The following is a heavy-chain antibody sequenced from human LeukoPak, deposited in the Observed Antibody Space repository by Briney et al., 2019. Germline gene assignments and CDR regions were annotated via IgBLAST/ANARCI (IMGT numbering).Heavy chain of an antibody. Sequence: GGSLRLSCVASGFTFSNYWMHWVRHAPGKGPEWVSRINKDGSITNFADSVKGRFTISRDNAKNSLYLQMNSLRAEDTAVYYCARGKEGNYYYDSSGYRYWGQGTLVTVSS. J-gene: IGHJ4*02. V-gene: IGHV3-74*01. CDR3: ARGKEGNYYYDSSGYRY. CDR1: GFTFSNYW. CDR2: INKDGSIT. D-gene: IGHD3-22*01.